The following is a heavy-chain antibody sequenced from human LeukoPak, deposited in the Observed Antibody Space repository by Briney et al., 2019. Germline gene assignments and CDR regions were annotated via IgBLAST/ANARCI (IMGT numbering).Heavy chain of an antibody. CDR1: GLSFGSYG. D-gene: IGHD6-19*01. Sequence: PGGSLRLSCAASGLSFGSYGMHWVRQAPGKGLEWVSAISGSGGSTYYADSVKGRFTISRDNSKNTLYLQMNSLRAEDTAVYYCARRAVAGGYNWFDPWGQGTLVTVSS. J-gene: IGHJ5*02. CDR3: ARRAVAGGYNWFDP. V-gene: IGHV3-23*01. CDR2: ISGSGGST.